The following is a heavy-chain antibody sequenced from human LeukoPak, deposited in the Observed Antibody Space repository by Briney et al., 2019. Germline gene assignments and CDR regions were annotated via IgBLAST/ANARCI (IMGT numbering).Heavy chain of an antibody. D-gene: IGHD1-26*01. CDR1: GHTLTEIF. CDR3: ASLVGATFRRAFDI. V-gene: IGHV1-24*01. CDR2: VDPEDYET. J-gene: IGHJ3*02. Sequence: ASVKVSCKVSGHTLTEIFMHWVRQAPGKGFEWMGGVDPEDYETINAQKFQGRVTMTEDTSTDTAYMELSSLRSEDTAVYYCASLVGATFRRAFDIWGQGTMVTVSS.